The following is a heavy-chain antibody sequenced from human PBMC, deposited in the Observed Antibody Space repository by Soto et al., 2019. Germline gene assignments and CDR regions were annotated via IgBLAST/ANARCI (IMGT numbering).Heavy chain of an antibody. Sequence: ASVKVSCKASGYTFTGYYMHWVRQAPGQGLEWMGWINPNSGGTNYAQKFQGRVTMTRDTSISTAYMELSRLRSDDTAVYYCASVYQLVNKGAFDIWGQGTMVTVSS. CDR3: ASVYQLVNKGAFDI. V-gene: IGHV1-2*02. CDR1: GYTFTGYY. D-gene: IGHD2-2*01. J-gene: IGHJ3*02. CDR2: INPNSGGT.